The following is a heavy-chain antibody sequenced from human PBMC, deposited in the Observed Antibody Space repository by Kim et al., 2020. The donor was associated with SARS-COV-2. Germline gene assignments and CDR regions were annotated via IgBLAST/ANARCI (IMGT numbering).Heavy chain of an antibody. V-gene: IGHV4-59*13. Sequence: SETLSLTCTVSGGSISSYYWSWIRQPPGKGLEWIGYIYYSGSTNYNPSLKSRVTISVDTSKNQFSLKLSSVTAADTAVYYCAREMVVVVPAAISGLRAFDIWGQGTMVTVSS. CDR3: AREMVVVVPAAISGLRAFDI. J-gene: IGHJ3*02. CDR2: IYYSGST. CDR1: GGSISSYY. D-gene: IGHD2-2*02.